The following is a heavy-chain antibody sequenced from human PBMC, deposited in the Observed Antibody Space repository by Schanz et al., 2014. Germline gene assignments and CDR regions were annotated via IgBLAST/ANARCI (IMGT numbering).Heavy chain of an antibody. V-gene: IGHV3-53*01. D-gene: IGHD6-6*01. CDR1: GFTVNTNY. CDR2: MYINSGST. Sequence: EVQLVESGGGLIQPGGSLRLSCAVSGFTVNTNYMSWVRQAPGKGLEWISSMYINSGSTQYADSVKGRFIISRDSSKNTLFLQMNSLRVEDTAIYYCARGHGISTRLPIDSWGQGTLVTVSS. J-gene: IGHJ4*02. CDR3: ARGHGISTRLPIDS.